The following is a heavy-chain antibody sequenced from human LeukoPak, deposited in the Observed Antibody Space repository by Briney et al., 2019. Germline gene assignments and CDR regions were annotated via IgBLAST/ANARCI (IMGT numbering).Heavy chain of an antibody. Sequence: GGSLRLSCAASGFTFSSYAMSWVRQAPGKGLEWVSAISGSGGSTYYADSVKGRFTISRDNSKNTLYLQMGSLRAEDMAVYYCARAEDYYDSSGLDAFDIWGQGTMVTVSS. V-gene: IGHV3-23*01. CDR2: ISGSGGST. CDR3: ARAEDYYDSSGLDAFDI. CDR1: GFTFSSYA. D-gene: IGHD3-22*01. J-gene: IGHJ3*02.